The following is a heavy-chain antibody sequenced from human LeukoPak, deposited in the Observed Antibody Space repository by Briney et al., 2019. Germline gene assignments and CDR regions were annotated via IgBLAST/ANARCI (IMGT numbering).Heavy chain of an antibody. CDR2: ISWNSGSI. CDR3: AKDGGYSYGSTGFDY. CDR1: GFTFDDYA. V-gene: IGHV3-9*01. D-gene: IGHD5-18*01. J-gene: IGHJ4*02. Sequence: PGRSLRLSCAASGFTFDDYAMHWVRQAPGKGLEWVSGISWNSGSIGYADSVKGRFTISRDNAKNSLYLQMNSLRAEDTALYYCAKDGGYSYGSTGFDYWGQGTLVTVSS.